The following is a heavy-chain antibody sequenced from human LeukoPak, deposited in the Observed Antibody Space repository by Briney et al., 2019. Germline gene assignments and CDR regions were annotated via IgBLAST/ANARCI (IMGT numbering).Heavy chain of an antibody. CDR3: ARGPFLTGYSLGAFDI. V-gene: IGHV4-34*01. CDR2: INHSGGT. J-gene: IGHJ3*02. Sequence: SETLSLTCAVYGGSYSGYYLSWVRQPPGKGLEWMGEINHSGGTNYNPPLKSRVTISVDTSKNKFSLTLSTVTAADTAVYYCARGPFLTGYSLGAFDIWGQGTMVTVSS. D-gene: IGHD3-9*01. CDR1: GGSYSGYY.